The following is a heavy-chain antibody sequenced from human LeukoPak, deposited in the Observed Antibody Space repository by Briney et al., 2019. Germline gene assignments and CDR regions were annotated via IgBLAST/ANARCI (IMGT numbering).Heavy chain of an antibody. CDR1: GYTFTSYG. CDR3: AREVGRGFDY. CDR2: ISAYNGNT. D-gene: IGHD1-26*01. V-gene: IGHV1-18*01. Sequence: ASVKVSCKASGYTFTSYGISWVRQAAGQGREWMGWISAYNGNTHYAQKLQGRVTMTTDTSTSTAYMEVRSLRSDDTAVYYCAREVGRGFDYWGQETLVTVSS. J-gene: IGHJ4*02.